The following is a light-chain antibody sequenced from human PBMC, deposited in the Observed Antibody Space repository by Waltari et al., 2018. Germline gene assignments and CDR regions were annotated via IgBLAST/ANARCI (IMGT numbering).Light chain of an antibody. CDR3: QQYNNWLPLT. Sequence: EIVLTQPPATLSVSPGERTPPPCRPSQSITSNLAWYQQKPGQSPRLLIYGASIRAAGIPARFSGSGSGTEFTLTISSLQSEDFAVYYCQQYNNWLPLTFGGGTKVEIK. CDR2: GAS. CDR1: QSITSN. V-gene: IGKV3-15*01. J-gene: IGKJ4*01.